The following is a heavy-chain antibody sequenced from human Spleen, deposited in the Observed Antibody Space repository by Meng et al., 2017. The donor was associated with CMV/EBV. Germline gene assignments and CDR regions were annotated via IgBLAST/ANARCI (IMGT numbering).Heavy chain of an antibody. CDR1: GFTFSIYG. V-gene: IGHV3-30*02. J-gene: IGHJ6*02. CDR3: ARVDESGYDLRYYYGMDL. D-gene: IGHD5-12*01. Sequence: GGSLRLSCAASGFTFSIYGMDWVRQAPGKGLEWVTFIRFDGSNVHYADSVKGRFTISRDNSKNTLYLQISSLRLEDTAVYFCARVDESGYDLRYYYGMDLWGQGTTVTVSS. CDR2: IRFDGSNV.